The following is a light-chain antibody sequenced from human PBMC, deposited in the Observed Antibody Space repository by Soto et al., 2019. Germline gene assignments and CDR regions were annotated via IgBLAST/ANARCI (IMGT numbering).Light chain of an antibody. J-gene: IGLJ1*01. CDR1: SSDVGGYDF. V-gene: IGLV2-14*01. CDR3: SSYTITSSPV. CDR2: EVT. Sequence: QSALTQPASVSGSPGQSITISCTGTSSDVGGYDFVSWYRQYPGQAPKISIYEVTHRPSGVPDRFSGSKSGNTASLTISGLQADDEADYYCSSYTITSSPVFGPGTKVTVL.